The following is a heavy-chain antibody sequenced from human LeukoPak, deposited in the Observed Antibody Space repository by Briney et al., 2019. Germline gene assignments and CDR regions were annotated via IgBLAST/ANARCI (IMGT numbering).Heavy chain of an antibody. CDR1: GYTFTSYY. CDR3: AREGASSGYSLSWFDP. J-gene: IGHJ5*02. CDR2: INPSGGST. D-gene: IGHD3-22*01. V-gene: IGHV1-46*01. Sequence: GASVKVSCKASGYTFTSYYMHWVRQAPGQGLEWMGIINPSGGSTSYAQKFQGRVTMTRDTSTSTVYMELSSLRSEDTAVYYCAREGASSGYSLSWFDPWGQGTLVTVSS.